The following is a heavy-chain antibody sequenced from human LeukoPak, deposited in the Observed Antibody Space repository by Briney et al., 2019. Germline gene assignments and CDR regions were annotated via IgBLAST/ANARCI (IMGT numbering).Heavy chain of an antibody. D-gene: IGHD6-6*01. J-gene: IGHJ4*02. V-gene: IGHV3-74*01. CDR1: GFSFSSYW. CDR2: IRSDGSGT. Sequence: GGSLRLSCAASGFSFSSYWVHWVRQAPGKGLVWVSGIRSDGSGTNYADSVKGRFTISRDNAKNTLYLQMNSLRAEDTAVYYCATSRSFDYWGQGILVTVSS. CDR3: ATSRSFDY.